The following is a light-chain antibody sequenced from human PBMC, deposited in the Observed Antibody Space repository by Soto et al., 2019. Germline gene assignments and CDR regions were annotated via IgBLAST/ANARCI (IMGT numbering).Light chain of an antibody. J-gene: IGKJ5*01. V-gene: IGKV3-20*01. CDR2: GAS. CDR1: QSVSSSY. Sequence: EIVWTQFPGTLSLSPGERATLSCRASQSVSSSYLAWYQQKPGQAPRLLIYGASSRATGIPDRFSGSGSGTDFTLTISRLEPEDFAVYYCQQYGSSPLITFGQGTRLEI. CDR3: QQYGSSPLIT.